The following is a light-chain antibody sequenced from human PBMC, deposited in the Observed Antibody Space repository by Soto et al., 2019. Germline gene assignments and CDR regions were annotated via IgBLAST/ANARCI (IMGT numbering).Light chain of an antibody. CDR3: QQYGSSHT. J-gene: IGKJ3*01. CDR1: QSVSSSY. V-gene: IGKV3-20*01. Sequence: EIVLTQSPGTLSLSPGERATLSCRASQSVSSSYLAWYKQKPGQAPRLVIYGACIRATGIPDRFSGSGSGTDFTLTISGLEPEDFAVYYCQQYGSSHTFGPGTKVDIK. CDR2: GAC.